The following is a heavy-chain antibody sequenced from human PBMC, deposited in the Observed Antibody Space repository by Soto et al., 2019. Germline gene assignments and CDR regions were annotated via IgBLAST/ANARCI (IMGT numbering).Heavy chain of an antibody. J-gene: IGHJ4*02. Sequence: QEHLVESGGGVVQPGRSLRLSCAASGSIFSGYGMHWVRQAPGKGLEWVAVIWYDGSNKYYADSVKGRFTISRDNSKNMLELQMDSLRAEDTAIYYCARDGIGGTAVRGFCDYWGQGTLVTVSS. V-gene: IGHV3-33*01. CDR1: GSIFSGYG. D-gene: IGHD1-7*01. CDR2: IWYDGSNK. CDR3: ARDGIGGTAVRGFCDY.